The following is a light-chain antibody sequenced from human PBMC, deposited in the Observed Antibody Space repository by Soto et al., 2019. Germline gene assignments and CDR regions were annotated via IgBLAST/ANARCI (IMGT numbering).Light chain of an antibody. CDR1: RSDVGAYNY. V-gene: IGLV2-14*01. CDR3: SSYTSTTTLVV. Sequence: QSVLTQPASVSGSPGQSITISCTGTRSDVGAYNYVSWYQQHPGKAPKLLISEVSNRPSGVSNRFSGSKSDNTASLTISGLQPEDEGDYYCSSYTSTTTLVVFGGGTKLTVL. J-gene: IGLJ2*01. CDR2: EVS.